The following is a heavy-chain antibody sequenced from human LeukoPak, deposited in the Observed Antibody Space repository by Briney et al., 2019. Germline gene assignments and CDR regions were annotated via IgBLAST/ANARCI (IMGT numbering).Heavy chain of an antibody. V-gene: IGHV3-15*01. J-gene: IGHJ4*01. CDR3: ILAAAGPAY. Sequence: GGSLRLSCAASGFTFSNAWMTWVRQALGKGTEWLGRIRGKADGETTDYAAPVKGRFTISRDDSKNILYLQMNSLTTEDTAVYYCILAAAGPAYWGXXXLVTVSS. CDR1: GFTFSNAW. CDR2: IRGKADGETT. D-gene: IGHD6-13*01.